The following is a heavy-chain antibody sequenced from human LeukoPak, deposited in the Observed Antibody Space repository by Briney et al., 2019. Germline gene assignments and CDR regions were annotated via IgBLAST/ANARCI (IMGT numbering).Heavy chain of an antibody. Sequence: ASVKVSCKASGYTFTGYYLHWVRHAPGQGLEWMGWIYPNSGGTNYAQKFQGRVTMTRDTSISTAYLDLSRLRSDDTAVYYCARVVVRDANNYKDYWGQGTLVTVSS. D-gene: IGHD5-24*01. CDR3: ARVVVRDANNYKDY. CDR2: IYPNSGGT. J-gene: IGHJ4*02. CDR1: GYTFTGYY. V-gene: IGHV1-2*02.